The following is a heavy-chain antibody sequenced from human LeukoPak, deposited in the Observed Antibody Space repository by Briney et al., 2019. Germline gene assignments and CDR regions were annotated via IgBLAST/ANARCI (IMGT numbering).Heavy chain of an antibody. CDR3: ARQGAADSRDY. CDR1: GFTFSTAW. J-gene: IGHJ4*02. D-gene: IGHD2-15*01. Sequence: GGSLRLSCVVSGFTFSTAWMNWVRQAPGKGLEWVAKIKYDGSDKNYVDSVTGRFTISRDNAKNSLYLQMNNLRAEDTAVYYCARQGAADSRDYWGQGTLVTVSS. CDR2: IKYDGSDK. V-gene: IGHV3-7*01.